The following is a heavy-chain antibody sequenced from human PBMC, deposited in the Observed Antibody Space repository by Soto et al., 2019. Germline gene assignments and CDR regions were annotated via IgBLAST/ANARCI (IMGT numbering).Heavy chain of an antibody. CDR1: GYTFTSYG. Sequence: QVQLVQSGAEVKKPGASVKVSCKASGYTFTSYGISWVRQAPGQGLEWMGWISAYNGNTNYAQKLQGRVTMTTDTSTSTAYMELRSLRSDDTAVYYCAREGNTYYYDSSGYRAYDAFDIWGQGTMVTVSS. J-gene: IGHJ3*02. CDR2: ISAYNGNT. CDR3: AREGNTYYYDSSGYRAYDAFDI. D-gene: IGHD3-22*01. V-gene: IGHV1-18*01.